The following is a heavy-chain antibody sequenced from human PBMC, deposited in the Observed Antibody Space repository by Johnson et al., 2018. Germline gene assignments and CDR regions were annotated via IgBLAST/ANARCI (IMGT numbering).Heavy chain of an antibody. Sequence: QVQLVQSGGGVVQPGRSLRLSCAASGFTFSSYGMHWVRQAPGKGLEWVAVIWYDGSNKYYADSVKGRFTISRDNSKNTLYLQMNSLRAEDTAVDYCATIDDSPEYFQHWGQGTRVTVSS. V-gene: IGHV3-33*01. D-gene: IGHD3-16*01. CDR2: IWYDGSNK. J-gene: IGHJ1*01. CDR3: ATIDDSPEYFQH. CDR1: GFTFSSYG.